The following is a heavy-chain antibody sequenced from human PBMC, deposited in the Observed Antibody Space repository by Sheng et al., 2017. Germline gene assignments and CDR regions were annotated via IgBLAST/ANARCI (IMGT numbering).Heavy chain of an antibody. CDR1: GFTFSSYS. CDR2: ISSSSSYI. J-gene: IGHJ4*02. Sequence: EVQLVESGGGLVKPGGSLRLSCAASGFTFSSYSMNWVHQAPGKGLEWVSSISSSSSYIYYADSVKGRFTISRDNAKNSLYLQMNSLRAEDTAVYYCARVRQITMVRGVIRGFDYWGQGTLVTVSS. V-gene: IGHV3-21*01. CDR3: ARVRQITMVRGVIRGFDY. D-gene: IGHD3-10*01.